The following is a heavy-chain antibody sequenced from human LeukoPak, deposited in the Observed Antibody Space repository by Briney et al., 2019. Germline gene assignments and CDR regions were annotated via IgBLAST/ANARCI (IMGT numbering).Heavy chain of an antibody. CDR3: AKSVVVAARFDY. J-gene: IGHJ4*02. V-gene: IGHV3-23*01. D-gene: IGHD2-15*01. CDR1: GFTFSNAW. CDR2: IMGSGDTT. Sequence: PGGSLRLSCAASGFTFSNAWMNWVRQAPGKGLEWVSGIMGSGDTTYYADSVKGRFTISRDNSKNTLYLQMNSLRAEDTAVYYCAKSVVVAARFDYWGQGTLVTVSS.